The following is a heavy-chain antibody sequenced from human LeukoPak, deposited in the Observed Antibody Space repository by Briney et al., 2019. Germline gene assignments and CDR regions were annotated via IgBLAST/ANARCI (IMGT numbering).Heavy chain of an antibody. Sequence: GGSLRLSCAASGFTFSDYYMSWIRQAPGKGLEWVSYISSSGSTIYYADSVKGRFTISRDNSKNTLYLQMNSLRAEDTAVYYCAKEPVSGNDAFDIWGQGTMVTVSS. V-gene: IGHV3-11*01. CDR3: AKEPVSGNDAFDI. D-gene: IGHD3-3*01. CDR2: ISSSGSTI. J-gene: IGHJ3*02. CDR1: GFTFSDYY.